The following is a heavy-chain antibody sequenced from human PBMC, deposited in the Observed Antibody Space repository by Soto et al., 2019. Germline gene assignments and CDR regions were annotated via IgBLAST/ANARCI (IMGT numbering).Heavy chain of an antibody. CDR1: GGSFSGYY. CDR3: AVLGGGFTYGSGSYYKPSGYGVDV. Sequence: SETLSLTCAVYGGSFSGYYWSWIRQPPGKGLEWIGEINHSGSTNYNPSLKSRVTISVDTSKNQFSLKLSSVTAADTAVYYCAVLGGGFTYGSGSYYKPSGYGVDVWGQGTTVTV. D-gene: IGHD3-10*01. J-gene: IGHJ6*02. CDR2: INHSGST. V-gene: IGHV4-34*01.